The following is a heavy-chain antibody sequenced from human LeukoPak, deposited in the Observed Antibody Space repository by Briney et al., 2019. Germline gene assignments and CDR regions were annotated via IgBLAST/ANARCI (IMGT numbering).Heavy chain of an antibody. J-gene: IGHJ2*01. V-gene: IGHV3-48*03. Sequence: GGSLRLSCAASGFTFSSYEMNWVRQAPGKGLEWVSYISSSGSTIYYADSVKGRFTISRDNAKNSLYLQMNSLRAEDTAVYYCAGSDTTGYIPREWDYWFFDLWGRGTLVTVSS. CDR2: ISSSGSTI. D-gene: IGHD1-1*01. CDR3: AGSDTTGYIPREWDYWFFDL. CDR1: GFTFSSYE.